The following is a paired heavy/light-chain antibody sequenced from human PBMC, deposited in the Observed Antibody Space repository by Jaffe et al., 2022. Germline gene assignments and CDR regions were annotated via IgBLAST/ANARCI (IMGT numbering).Light chain of an antibody. CDR2: KAS. Sequence: DIQMTQSPSTLSASVGDRVTITCRASQSINSCLAWYQQKPGKAPKLLIYKASSLESGVPSRFSGSGSGTEFTLTISSLQPDDFATYYCQQYNGYSPPYTFGQGTKLEIK. V-gene: IGKV1-5*03. CDR1: QSINSC. J-gene: IGKJ2*01. CDR3: QQYNGYSPPYT.
Heavy chain of an antibody. CDR3: ARGRIDSSSRDDGFDI. CDR1: GFTFSSYR. Sequence: EVQVVESGGGLVQPGGSLRLSCAASGFTFSSYRMNWVRQAPGKGLEWLSYISRGGGFIYYADSVKGRFTVSRDNAKNSLYLQMNSLRAEDTAVYYCARGRIDSSSRDDGFDIWGQGTMVTVSS. J-gene: IGHJ3*02. D-gene: IGHD6-13*01. V-gene: IGHV3-48*01. CDR2: ISRGGGFI.